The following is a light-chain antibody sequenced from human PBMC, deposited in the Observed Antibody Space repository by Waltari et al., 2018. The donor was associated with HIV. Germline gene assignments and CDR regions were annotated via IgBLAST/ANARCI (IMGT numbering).Light chain of an antibody. Sequence: LPVLTQPPSASALLGASIKLTCTLSSEHSTYTIEWYQQRPGRPPQFVMKVKSDGRHNRGDCIPDRSMGSSSGADRYLTLPHLQSDDEAVYYCGESHTLAGQVGYVFGTGTKVTVL. CDR3: GESHTLAGQVGYV. CDR1: SEHSTYT. J-gene: IGLJ1*01. CDR2: VKSDGRH. V-gene: IGLV4-3*01.